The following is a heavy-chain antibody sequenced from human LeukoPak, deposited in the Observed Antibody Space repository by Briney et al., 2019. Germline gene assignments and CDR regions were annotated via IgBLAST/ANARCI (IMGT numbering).Heavy chain of an antibody. D-gene: IGHD6-19*01. J-gene: IGHJ4*02. CDR2: ISGSGGST. V-gene: IGHV3-23*01. CDR1: GFTFSSYA. CDR3: AKALHIAVAGPYYFDY. Sequence: GGSLRLSCAASGFTFSSYAMSWVRQAPGKGLEWVSAISGSGGSTYYADSVKGRFTISRDNSKNTLYLQMNSLRAEDTAVYYCAKALHIAVAGPYYFDYWGQGTLVTVSS.